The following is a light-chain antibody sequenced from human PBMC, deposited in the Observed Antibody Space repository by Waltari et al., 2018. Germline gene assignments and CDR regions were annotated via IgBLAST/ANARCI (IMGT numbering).Light chain of an antibody. V-gene: IGKV4-1*01. J-gene: IGKJ2*02. Sequence: ILLTPSPYSLALSLGERATISCRSRPRVLSSTNSNNYLAWYHQRPGQPPKFLFYWASTRVSGVPDRFGGSGSGTEFTLTISSLQAEDLAVYYCQQYYTTPCTFGQGTRLEIK. CDR2: WAS. CDR3: QQYYTTPCT. CDR1: PRVLSSTNSNNY.